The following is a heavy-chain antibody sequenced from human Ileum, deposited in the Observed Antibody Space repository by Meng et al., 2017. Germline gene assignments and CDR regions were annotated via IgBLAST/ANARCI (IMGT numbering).Heavy chain of an antibody. Sequence: GQLQEWGAGLLKPSETLSLTCAGYGGSFSGYYWSWIRQPPGKGLEWIGEINHSGSTNYNPSLESRVTISVDTSKNQFSLKLSSVTAADTAVYYCARTSGWFYYWGQGTLVTVSS. CDR3: ARTSGWFYY. J-gene: IGHJ4*02. CDR2: INHSGST. D-gene: IGHD6-19*01. V-gene: IGHV4-34*01. CDR1: GGSFSGYY.